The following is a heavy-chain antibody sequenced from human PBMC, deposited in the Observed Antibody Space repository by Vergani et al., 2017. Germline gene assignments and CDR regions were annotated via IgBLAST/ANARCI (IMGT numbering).Heavy chain of an antibody. D-gene: IGHD3-3*01. V-gene: IGHV3-21*01. CDR1: GFTFSSYS. Sequence: EVQLVESGGGLVKPGGSLRLSCAASGFTFSSYSMNWVRQAPGKGLEWVSSISSSSSYIYYADSVKGRFTISRDNAKNSLYLQMNSLRAEDMAVYYCARSGTYYDFWSGLPVFHTDYYFDYWGQGTLVTVSS. CDR2: ISSSSSYI. J-gene: IGHJ4*02. CDR3: ARSGTYYDFWSGLPVFHTDYYFDY.